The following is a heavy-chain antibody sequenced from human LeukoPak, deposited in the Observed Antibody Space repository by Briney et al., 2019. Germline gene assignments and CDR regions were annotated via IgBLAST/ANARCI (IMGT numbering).Heavy chain of an antibody. CDR3: ARVPLVRGVTTYYFDY. V-gene: IGHV1-18*01. CDR2: ISAYNGNT. D-gene: IGHD3-10*01. Sequence: ASVKVSCKASGYTFTSYGISWVRQAPGQGLEWMGWISAYNGNTNYAQKLQGRVTMTTDTSTSTAYMELRSLRSDDTAVYYCARVPLVRGVTTYYFDYWGQGTLVTVSS. CDR1: GYTFTSYG. J-gene: IGHJ4*02.